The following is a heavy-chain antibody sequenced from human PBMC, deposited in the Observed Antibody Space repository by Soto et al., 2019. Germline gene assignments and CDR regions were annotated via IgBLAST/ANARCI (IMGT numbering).Heavy chain of an antibody. J-gene: IGHJ6*02. CDR3: ARDSQVTPPIYYYYYGMDV. CDR2: ISYDGSNK. Sequence: LRLSCAASGFTFSSYAMHWVRQAPGKGLEWVAVISYDGSNKYYADSVKGRFTISRYNSKNTLYLQMNSLRAEDTAVYYCARDSQVTPPIYYYYYGMDVWGQGTTVTVSS. D-gene: IGHD4-4*01. CDR1: GFTFSSYA. V-gene: IGHV3-30-3*01.